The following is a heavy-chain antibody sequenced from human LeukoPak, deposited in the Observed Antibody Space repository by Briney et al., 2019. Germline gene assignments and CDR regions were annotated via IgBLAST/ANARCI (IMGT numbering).Heavy chain of an antibody. CDR2: ISGSGGNT. D-gene: IGHD2-21*01. Sequence: QPGGSMRLSCAASGFTFSSYAMSWVRQAPGKGLEWVSGISGSGGNTYYADSVKGRFTLSRDNSKNTLYLHMNGLRAEDTAVYYCARPGGHWSSSPFGYWGQGTLVTVSS. CDR1: GFTFSSYA. J-gene: IGHJ4*02. V-gene: IGHV3-23*01. CDR3: ARPGGHWSSSPFGY.